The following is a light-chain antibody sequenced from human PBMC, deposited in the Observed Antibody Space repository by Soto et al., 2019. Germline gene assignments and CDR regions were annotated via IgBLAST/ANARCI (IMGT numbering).Light chain of an antibody. Sequence: QSALTQPASVSGSPGQSIAISCTGTRSDVGAYNYVSWYQQHPGKAPKLMISEVTNRPSGVSDRFSGSKSGNTASLTISGLQAEDEAYYYCSSYTSSSTWVFGGGTKLTVL. J-gene: IGLJ3*02. CDR3: SSYTSSSTWV. V-gene: IGLV2-14*01. CDR2: EVT. CDR1: RSDVGAYNY.